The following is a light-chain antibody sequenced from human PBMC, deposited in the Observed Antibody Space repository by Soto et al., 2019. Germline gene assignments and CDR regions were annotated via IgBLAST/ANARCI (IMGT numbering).Light chain of an antibody. J-gene: IGLJ2*01. V-gene: IGLV2-14*01. CDR3: SSYTSGSTVV. CDR1: SSDVGGYNY. CDR2: DVS. Sequence: QSVLTQPASVSGSPGQSITISCTGTSSDVGGYNYVSWYHQHPGKAPRLMIYDVSNRPSGVSNRFSGSKSGNTASLTISGLQAEDEADYYCSSYTSGSTVVFGGGTKLTVL.